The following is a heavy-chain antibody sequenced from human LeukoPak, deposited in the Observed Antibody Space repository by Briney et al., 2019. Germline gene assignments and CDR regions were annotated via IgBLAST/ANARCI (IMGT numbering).Heavy chain of an antibody. CDR1: GYTFTGYY. Sequence: ASVKVSCKASGYTFTGYYMHWVRQAPAQGLEWMGWINPNSGGTNYARKFQGRVTMTRDTSISTAYMELSRLRSDDTAVYYCARDGTGDRGLIDYWGQGTLVTVSS. CDR2: INPNSGGT. J-gene: IGHJ4*02. V-gene: IGHV1-2*02. CDR3: ARDGTGDRGLIDY. D-gene: IGHD7-27*01.